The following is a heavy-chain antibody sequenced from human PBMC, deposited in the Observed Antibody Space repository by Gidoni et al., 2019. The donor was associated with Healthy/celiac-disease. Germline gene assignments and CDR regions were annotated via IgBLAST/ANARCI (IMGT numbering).Heavy chain of an antibody. D-gene: IGHD2-21*02. Sequence: QVQLVESGGGVVQPGRSLRLSCAASGFTFSSYARHWVRQAPGKGLEWVAVISYDGSNKYYADSVKGRFTISRDNSKNTLYLQMNSLRAEDTAVYYCAREKHIVVVTAIYFDYWGQGTLVTVSS. V-gene: IGHV3-30-3*01. CDR3: AREKHIVVVTAIYFDY. CDR1: GFTFSSYA. CDR2: ISYDGSNK. J-gene: IGHJ4*02.